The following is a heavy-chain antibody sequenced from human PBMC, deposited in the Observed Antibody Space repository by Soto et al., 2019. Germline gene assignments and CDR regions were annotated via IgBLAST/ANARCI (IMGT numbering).Heavy chain of an antibody. J-gene: IGHJ4*02. CDR1: GYTFTSYG. D-gene: IGHD1-26*01. V-gene: IGHV1-18*01. CDR3: ASGRYGDY. CDR2: ISAHNGNT. Sequence: QVHLVQSGAEVKKPGASVKVSCKGSGYTFTSYGITWVRQAPGQGLEWMGWISAHNGNTDYAQKLQGRVTVTRDTYTSTAYMELRSVRSDDTAVYYCASGRYGDYWGQGALVTVSS.